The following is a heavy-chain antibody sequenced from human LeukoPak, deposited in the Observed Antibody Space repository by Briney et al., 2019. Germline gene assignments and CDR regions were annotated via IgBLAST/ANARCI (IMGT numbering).Heavy chain of an antibody. D-gene: IGHD2-15*01. CDR1: GFTFDDYA. J-gene: IGHJ4*02. Sequence: GGSLRLSCAASGFTFDDYAMHWVRQAPGKGLVWVSLISEDGGSTYYAESVKGRFTISRDNSKNSLYLQMNSLRTEDTALYYCAKDAPGWIDYWGQGTLVTVSS. CDR3: AKDAPGWIDY. CDR2: ISEDGGST. V-gene: IGHV3-43*02.